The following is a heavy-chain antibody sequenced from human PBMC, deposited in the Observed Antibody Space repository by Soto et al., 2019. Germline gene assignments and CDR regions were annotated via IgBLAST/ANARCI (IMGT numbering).Heavy chain of an antibody. J-gene: IGHJ1*01. D-gene: IGHD4-17*01. Sequence: SVQVSCKASGYTFTGYYMHWVRQAPGQGLEWMGWINPNTGGTNYAQKFQGWVTMTRDTSISTAYMELSRLRSEDTAVYYCARAPRYYGGNRGYFQHWGQGTLVTVSS. CDR2: INPNTGGT. CDR3: ARAPRYYGGNRGYFQH. CDR1: GYTFTGYY. V-gene: IGHV1-2*04.